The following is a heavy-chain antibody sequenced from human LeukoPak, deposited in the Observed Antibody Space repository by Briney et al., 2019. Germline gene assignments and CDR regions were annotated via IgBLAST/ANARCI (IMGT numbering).Heavy chain of an antibody. V-gene: IGHV3-48*01. Sequence: GGSLRLSCAASGFTFSTYNMNWVRQAPGKGLEWVSYISSSTYTIAYANSVKGRFTISRDNAKNSLYLQMNSLRAEDTAVYYCARGLSGYPRDAFDIWGQGTMVTVSS. CDR2: ISSSTYTI. CDR1: GFTFSTYN. D-gene: IGHD5-12*01. CDR3: ARGLSGYPRDAFDI. J-gene: IGHJ3*02.